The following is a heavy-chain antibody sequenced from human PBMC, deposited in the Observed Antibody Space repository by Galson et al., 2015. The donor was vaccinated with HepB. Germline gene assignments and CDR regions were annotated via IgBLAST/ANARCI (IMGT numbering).Heavy chain of an antibody. CDR1: GFTFSTYG. D-gene: IGHD4-17*01. CDR2: ISSSSSTR. Sequence: SLRLSCAASGFTFSTYGMNWVRQAPGKGLEWVSYISSSSSTRFCADSVKGRFTISRDNAKSSLSLQMNSLRDEDTAVYYCARDGATTGDAFDIWGQGTMVTVSS. CDR3: ARDGATTGDAFDI. J-gene: IGHJ3*02. V-gene: IGHV3-48*02.